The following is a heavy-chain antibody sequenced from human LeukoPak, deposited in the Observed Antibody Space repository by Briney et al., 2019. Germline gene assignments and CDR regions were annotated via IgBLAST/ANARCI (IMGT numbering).Heavy chain of an antibody. J-gene: IGHJ3*02. CDR1: GFTFSSYV. D-gene: IGHD6-19*01. CDR2: ISYDGSNK. V-gene: IGHV3-30-3*01. CDR3: ARDGPGIAVAGTDAFDI. Sequence: SLRLSCAASGFTFSSYVMHWVRQAPGKGLEWVAVISYDGSNKYYADSVKGRFTISRDNSKNTLYLQMNSLRAEDTAVYYCARDGPGIAVAGTDAFDIWGQGTMVTVSS.